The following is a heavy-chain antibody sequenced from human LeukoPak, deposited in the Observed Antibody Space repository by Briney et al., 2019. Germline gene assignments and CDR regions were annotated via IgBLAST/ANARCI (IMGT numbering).Heavy chain of an antibody. V-gene: IGHV1-8*03. D-gene: IGHD2-2*01. CDR3: ARAGYCSSTSCAWFGP. CDR1: GYTFTSYD. Sequence: GASVKVSCKASGYTFTSYDINWVRQATGQGLEWMGWMNPNSGNTGYAQKFQGRVTITRNTSISTAYMELSSLRSEDTAVYYCARAGYCSSTSCAWFGPWGQGTLVTVSS. J-gene: IGHJ5*02. CDR2: MNPNSGNT.